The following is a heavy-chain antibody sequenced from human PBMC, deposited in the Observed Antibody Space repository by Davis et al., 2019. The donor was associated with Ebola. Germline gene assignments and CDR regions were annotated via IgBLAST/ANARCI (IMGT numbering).Heavy chain of an antibody. CDR1: GGSFRNYA. CDR2: LIPISGIP. V-gene: IGHV1-69*13. D-gene: IGHD1-26*01. Sequence: AASATVSCKASGGSFRNYAITWLRPAPGQGLEWMGGLIPISGIPNYAQKFQGRVTISADESTSTVYMELIRLRSEDTAVYYCARELRPSVGLLRSPQGYWGQGTLVTVSS. J-gene: IGHJ4*02. CDR3: ARELRPSVGLLRSPQGY.